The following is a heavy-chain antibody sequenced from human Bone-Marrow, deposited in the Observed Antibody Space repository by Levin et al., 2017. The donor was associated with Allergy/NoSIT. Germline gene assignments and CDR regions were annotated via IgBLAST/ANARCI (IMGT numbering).Heavy chain of an antibody. Sequence: GESLKISCAASGFTFSSYAMSWVRQIPGKGLEWVSGISGSGGTTYYADSVKGRFTISRDKSKNTLYLQMNSLRAEDTAIYHCTRDNDFWSGSSDYWGQGTLVTVSS. D-gene: IGHD3-3*01. V-gene: IGHV3-23*01. CDR3: TRDNDFWSGSSDY. CDR2: ISGSGGTT. CDR1: GFTFSSYA. J-gene: IGHJ4*02.